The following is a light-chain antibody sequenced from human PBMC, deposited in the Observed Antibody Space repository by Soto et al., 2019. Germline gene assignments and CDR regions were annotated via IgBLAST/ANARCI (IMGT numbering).Light chain of an antibody. J-gene: IGLJ1*01. CDR3: QTWGTGIRV. V-gene: IGLV4-69*01. CDR1: SGQSNYA. CDR2: VNSDGSH. Sequence: QPVLTQSPSASASLGASVKLTCTVSSGQSNYAIAWHQQQPEKGPRYLMKVNSDGSHRKGDGIPDRFSGSSSGAQRYLTISSLQSEDEAEYYCQTWGTGIRVFGTGTKLTVL.